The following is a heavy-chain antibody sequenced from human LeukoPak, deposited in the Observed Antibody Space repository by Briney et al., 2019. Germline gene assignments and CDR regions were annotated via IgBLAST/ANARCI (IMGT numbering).Heavy chain of an antibody. V-gene: IGHV1-2*02. CDR1: GYTFTGYY. CDR3: ARGAERYCSGGSCSNNWFDP. Sequence: GASVKVSCKASGYTFTGYYMHWVRQAPGQGLEWMGWINPNSGGTNYAQKFQGRVTMTRDTSISTAYMDLSRLRSDDTAVYYCARGAERYCSGGSCSNNWFDPWGQGTLVTVSS. CDR2: INPNSGGT. D-gene: IGHD2-15*01. J-gene: IGHJ5*02.